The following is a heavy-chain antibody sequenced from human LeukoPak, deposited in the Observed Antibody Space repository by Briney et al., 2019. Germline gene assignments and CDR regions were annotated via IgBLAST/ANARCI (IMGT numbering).Heavy chain of an antibody. Sequence: PGGSLRLSCAASGFTFSSYSMNWVRQAPGKGLEWVSYISSSSSTIYYADSVKGRFTISRDNAKNSLYLQMNSLRAEDTAVYYCARDLCSSTSCYTQYYYYYMDVWGKGTTVTVSS. V-gene: IGHV3-48*01. J-gene: IGHJ6*03. CDR2: ISSSSSTI. CDR3: ARDLCSSTSCYTQYYYYYMDV. CDR1: GFTFSSYS. D-gene: IGHD2-2*02.